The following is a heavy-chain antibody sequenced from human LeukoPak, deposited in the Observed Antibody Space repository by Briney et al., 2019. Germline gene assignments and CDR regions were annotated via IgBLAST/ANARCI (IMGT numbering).Heavy chain of an antibody. CDR2: ISWNSGSI. CDR3: AEVADGSSWSTW. D-gene: IGHD6-13*01. J-gene: IGHJ4*02. V-gene: IGHV3-9*01. CDR1: GFTFDDYA. Sequence: TGRSLRLSCAASGFTFDDYAMHWVRQAPGKGLEWVSGISWNSGSIGYADSVKGRFTISRDNAKNSLYRQMNSLRAEDTALYYCAEVADGSSWSTWWGQGTLVTVSS.